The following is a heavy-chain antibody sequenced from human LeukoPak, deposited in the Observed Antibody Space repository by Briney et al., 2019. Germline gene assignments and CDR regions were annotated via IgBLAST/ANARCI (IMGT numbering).Heavy chain of an antibody. CDR3: AKDRGSSSSAYGMDV. D-gene: IGHD6-13*01. CDR1: GFTFTSYA. Sequence: GGSLTHSCAASGFTFTSYAMNGVRQAPGKELEWVSKISGSDGDTYYAGSVKGRFTIPRDNSNNTLYLQMNSLRAEDTAVYYCAKDRGSSSSAYGMDVWGQGTTVTVSS. J-gene: IGHJ6*02. V-gene: IGHV3-23*01. CDR2: ISGSDGDT.